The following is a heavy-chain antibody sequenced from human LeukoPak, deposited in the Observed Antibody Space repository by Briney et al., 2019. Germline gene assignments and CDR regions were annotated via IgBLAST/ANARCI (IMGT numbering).Heavy chain of an antibody. D-gene: IGHD3-3*01. CDR1: GGSFSGYY. Sequence: SETLSLTCAVYGGSFSGYYWSWIRQPPGKGLEWIGEINHSGSTNYNPSLKSRVTISVDTSKNQLSLKLSSVTAADTAVYYCARGVPSYDFWSGYYYRTKLSTFDYWGQGTLVTVSS. CDR2: INHSGST. V-gene: IGHV4-34*01. CDR3: ARGVPSYDFWSGYYYRTKLSTFDY. J-gene: IGHJ4*02.